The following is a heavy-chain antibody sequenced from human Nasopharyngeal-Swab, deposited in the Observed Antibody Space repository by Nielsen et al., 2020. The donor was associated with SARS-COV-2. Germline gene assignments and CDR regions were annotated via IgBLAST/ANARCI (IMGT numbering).Heavy chain of an antibody. CDR3: ARDHRTYYYDSSGYAIDDAFDI. J-gene: IGHJ3*02. CDR1: GYTFTSYY. Sequence: ASVKVSCKASGYTFTSYYMHWVRQAPGQGLEWMGIINPSGGSTSYAQKFQGRVTMTRDTSTSTVYMELSSLRSEDTAVYYCARDHRTYYYDSSGYAIDDAFDIWGQGTMVTVSS. D-gene: IGHD3-22*01. V-gene: IGHV1-46*01. CDR2: INPSGGST.